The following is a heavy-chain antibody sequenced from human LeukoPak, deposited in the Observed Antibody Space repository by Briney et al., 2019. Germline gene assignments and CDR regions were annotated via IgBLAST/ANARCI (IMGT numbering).Heavy chain of an antibody. D-gene: IGHD2-15*01. CDR3: ARRYCSGGGCPNDY. CDR1: GGTFSSYA. CDR2: IIPIFGTA. J-gene: IGHJ4*02. V-gene: IGHV1-69*13. Sequence: SVKVSCKASGGTFSSYAISWVRQAPGQGLEWMGGIIPIFGTANYAQKFQGRVTITADESTSTAYMELSSLRSEDTAMYYCARRYCSGGGCPNDYWGQGTLVTVSS.